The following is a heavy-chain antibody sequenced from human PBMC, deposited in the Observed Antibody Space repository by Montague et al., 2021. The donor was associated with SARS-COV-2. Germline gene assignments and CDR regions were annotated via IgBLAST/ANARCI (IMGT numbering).Heavy chain of an antibody. Sequence: PALVKPTQTLTLTCTFSGFSLSTSGVGVGWIRQPPGKAPEWLALIYWDDDKRYSPSLKSRLTITKYTSKNQVVLTMTNMDPVDTATYYCAHVGMACSGGSCYPKIKDWYFDLWGRGTLVTVSS. CDR2: IYWDDDK. CDR1: GFSLSTSGVG. CDR3: AHVGMACSGGSCYPKIKDWYFDL. J-gene: IGHJ2*01. V-gene: IGHV2-5*02. D-gene: IGHD2-15*01.